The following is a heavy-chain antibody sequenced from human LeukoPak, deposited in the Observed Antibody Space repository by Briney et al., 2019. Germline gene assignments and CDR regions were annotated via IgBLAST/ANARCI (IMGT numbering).Heavy chain of an antibody. V-gene: IGHV3-66*01. CDR1: GFTVSSNY. D-gene: IGHD6-19*01. CDR3: AREGIAVTRYYGMDV. J-gene: IGHJ6*02. Sequence: GGSLRLSCAASGFTVSSNYMSWVRQAPGKGLEWVSVIYSGGSTYYADSVKGRFTISRDNSKNTLYLQMNSLRAEDTAVYYCAREGIAVTRYYGMDVWGQGTTVTVSS. CDR2: IYSGGST.